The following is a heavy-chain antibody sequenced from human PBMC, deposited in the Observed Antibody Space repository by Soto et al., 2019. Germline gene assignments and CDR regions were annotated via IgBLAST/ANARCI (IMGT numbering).Heavy chain of an antibody. V-gene: IGHV3-64*01. CDR3: ARVELHGARSAGMHDY. CDR1: GFTFSSYA. D-gene: IGHD2-2*01. CDR2: ISKDGDFT. J-gene: IGHJ4*02. Sequence: EVQLVQSGGGLVQPGGSLRLSCAASGFTFSSYAMHWVRQAPGKGLEYASAISKDGDFTYYGNSVKGRFTISRDNSKNILYLQRGSLGVEDMAVYYCARVELHGARSAGMHDYWGQGALVTVSS.